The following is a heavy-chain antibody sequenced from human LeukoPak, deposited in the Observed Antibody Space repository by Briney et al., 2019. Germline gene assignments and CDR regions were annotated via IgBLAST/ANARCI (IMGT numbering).Heavy chain of an antibody. CDR1: GYSISSGYY. CDR3: ASAPMVRGVINY. J-gene: IGHJ4*02. Sequence: SETLSLTCTVSGYSISSGYYWGWVRQPPGQGLEWIGSIYHSGSTYYNPSLKSRVTISVDTSKNQFSLKLSSVTAADTAVYYCASAPMVRGVINYWGQGTLVTVSS. V-gene: IGHV4-38-2*02. CDR2: IYHSGST. D-gene: IGHD3-10*01.